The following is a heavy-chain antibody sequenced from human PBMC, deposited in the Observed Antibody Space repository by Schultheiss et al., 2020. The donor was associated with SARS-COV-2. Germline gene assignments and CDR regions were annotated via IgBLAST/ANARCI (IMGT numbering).Heavy chain of an antibody. D-gene: IGHD3-22*01. V-gene: IGHV4-34*01. CDR1: GGSFSGYY. CDR3: ARRHYYDSSGYYSSSYWYFDL. CDR2: IYHSGST. Sequence: SETLSLTCTVYGGSFSGYYWSWIRQPPGKGLEWIGYIYHSGSTYYNPSLKSRVTISVDRSKNQFSLKLSSVTAADTAVYYCARRHYYDSSGYYSSSYWYFDLWGRGTLVTVSS. J-gene: IGHJ2*01.